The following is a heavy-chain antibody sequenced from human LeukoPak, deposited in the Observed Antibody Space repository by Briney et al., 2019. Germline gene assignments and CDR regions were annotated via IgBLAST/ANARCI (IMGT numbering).Heavy chain of an antibody. J-gene: IGHJ4*02. CDR2: INGSGGSS. V-gene: IGHV3-23*01. Sequence: PGGSLRLSCAASGFTFSSYWMSWVRQAPGKGLEWVSLINGSGGSSYYADSVKGRFTISRDNSKNTVFLQMNSLRAEDTAVYYCARANYGDYWGQGTLVTVSS. CDR1: GFTFSSYW. CDR3: ARANYGDY.